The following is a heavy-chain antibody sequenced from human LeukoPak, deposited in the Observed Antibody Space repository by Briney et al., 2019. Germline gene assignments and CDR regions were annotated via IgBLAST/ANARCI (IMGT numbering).Heavy chain of an antibody. V-gene: IGHV4-39*07. CDR2: IYYSGST. D-gene: IGHD3-9*01. J-gene: IGHJ4*02. CDR1: GGSMSSSIYY. Sequence: SETLSLTCTVSGGSMSSSIYYWGWIRQPPGKGLEWIGSIYYSGSTYYNPSLKSRVTISVDTSKNQFSLKMSSVTAADTAVYYCARDRFARYEILTGYYHFDYWGQGTLVTVSS. CDR3: ARDRFARYEILTGYYHFDY.